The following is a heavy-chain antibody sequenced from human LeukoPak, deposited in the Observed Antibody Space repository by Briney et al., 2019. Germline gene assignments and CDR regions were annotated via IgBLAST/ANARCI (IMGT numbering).Heavy chain of an antibody. CDR1: GFTFSSHG. Sequence: GGSLRLSCATSGFTFSSHGFYWVRQAPGKGLEWVAVIWYDGSKKYYADSVKGRSTISRDNSKNALYLEMNSLRAEDTAVYYCARDVSYNSLDYWGQGTLVTVSS. V-gene: IGHV3-33*01. CDR3: ARDVSYNSLDY. D-gene: IGHD6-13*01. J-gene: IGHJ4*02. CDR2: IWYDGSKK.